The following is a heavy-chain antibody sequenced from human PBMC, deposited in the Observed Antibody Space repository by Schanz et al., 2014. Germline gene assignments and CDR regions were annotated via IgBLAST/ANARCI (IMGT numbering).Heavy chain of an antibody. CDR2: ISYSGST. J-gene: IGHJ5*02. V-gene: IGHV4-31*03. CDR3: ARGHHPHGITVAARGFDP. CDR1: GGSVSSGGDY. D-gene: IGHD6-19*01. Sequence: QVQLQESGPGLVKPSQTLSLTCTVSGGSVSSGGDYWSWIRQHPGKGLEWIGFISYSGSTNYNPSLKSRVTISVDKPKKQFSLKVTSMTAADTAVYYCARGHHPHGITVAARGFDPWGQGTLXTVSS.